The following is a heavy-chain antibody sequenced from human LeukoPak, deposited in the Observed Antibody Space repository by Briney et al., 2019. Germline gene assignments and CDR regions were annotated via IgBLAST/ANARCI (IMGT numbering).Heavy chain of an antibody. J-gene: IGHJ4*02. Sequence: SETLSLTCTVSGGSISSYYWSWIRQPAGKGLEWIGRIYSSGTTKYNPSLKSRVTISVDKSKNQFSLKLSSVTAADTAVYYCARALRSGDYFDYWGQGTLVTVSS. V-gene: IGHV4-4*07. CDR3: ARALRSGDYFDY. D-gene: IGHD2-15*01. CDR1: GGSISSYY. CDR2: IYSSGTT.